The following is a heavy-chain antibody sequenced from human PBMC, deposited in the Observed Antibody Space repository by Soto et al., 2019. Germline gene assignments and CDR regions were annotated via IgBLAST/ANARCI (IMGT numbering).Heavy chain of an antibody. V-gene: IGHV4-61*01. CDR2: VYHTGRT. J-gene: IGHJ4*02. CDR3: ARDFAYFDS. D-gene: IGHD3-3*01. Sequence: PSEILSLTCTVSGGSLKSGSYSWSWIRQPPGKGLEWIGYVYHTGRTSYNPSLKSRVSISMDTSKNQFSLNLDSVTAADTAVYFCARDFAYFDSWGQGTLVTVS. CDR1: GGSLKSGSYS.